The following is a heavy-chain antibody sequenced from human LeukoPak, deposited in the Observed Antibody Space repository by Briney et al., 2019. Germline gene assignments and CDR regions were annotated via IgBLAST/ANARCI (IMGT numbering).Heavy chain of an antibody. D-gene: IGHD2-8*01. CDR1: GYTFTSNA. CDR2: INTNTGNP. V-gene: IGHV7-4-1*02. Sequence: ASVKVSCKASGYTFTSNALGWVRQAPGQGLEWMGWINTNTGNPTYAQGFTGRFVFSLDTSDNTAYLQISSLQAEDTAVYSCASFFCTSAVCYYLDYWGQGTLVTVSS. J-gene: IGHJ4*02. CDR3: ASFFCTSAVCYYLDY.